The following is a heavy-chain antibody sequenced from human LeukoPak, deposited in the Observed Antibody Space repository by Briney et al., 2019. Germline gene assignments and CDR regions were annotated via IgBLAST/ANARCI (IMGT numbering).Heavy chain of an antibody. CDR2: IWYDGSNK. V-gene: IGHV3-33*01. CDR1: GSTFSSYG. J-gene: IGHJ6*02. Sequence: PGGSLRLSCAASGSTFSSYGMHRVRQAPGKGLEWVAVIWYDGSNKYYADSVKGRFTISRDNSKNTLYLQMNSLRAEDTAVYYCARDLFEQDYYYGMDVWGQGTTVTVSS. CDR3: ARDLFEQDYYYGMDV.